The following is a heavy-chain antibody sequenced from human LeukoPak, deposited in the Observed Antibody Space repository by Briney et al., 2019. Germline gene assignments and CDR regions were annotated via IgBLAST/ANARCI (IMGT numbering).Heavy chain of an antibody. Sequence: ASVKVSCKASGYTFTSYGISWVRQAPGQGLEWMGWISAYDGNTNYAQKLQGRVTMTTDTSTSTAYMELRSLRSDDTAVYYCASRGYSGYDRSPYAFDIWGQGTMVTVSS. D-gene: IGHD5-12*01. J-gene: IGHJ3*02. V-gene: IGHV1-18*04. CDR2: ISAYDGNT. CDR1: GYTFTSYG. CDR3: ASRGYSGYDRSPYAFDI.